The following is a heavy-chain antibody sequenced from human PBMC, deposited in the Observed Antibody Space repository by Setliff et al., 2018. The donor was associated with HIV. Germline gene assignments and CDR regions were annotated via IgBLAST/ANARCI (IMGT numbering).Heavy chain of an antibody. J-gene: IGHJ6*03. CDR1: GFTFSSFG. CDR3: ARDGTYYDIGYPRRYYYMDV. V-gene: IGHV3-33*01. D-gene: IGHD3-9*01. CDR2: IWFDGGLK. Sequence: PGGSLSLSCAASGFTFSSFGMHWVRQAPGKGLEWVAVIWFDGGLKYYVDSVKGRFTISRDNSKNTLYLQMNSLRAEDTAVYYCARDGTYYDIGYPRRYYYMDVWGKGTTVTVSS.